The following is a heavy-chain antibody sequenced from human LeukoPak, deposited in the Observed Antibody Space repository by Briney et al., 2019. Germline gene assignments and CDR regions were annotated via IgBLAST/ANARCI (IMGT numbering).Heavy chain of an antibody. Sequence: GGSLRLSCAASGFTVSNNFMSWVRQAPGKGPEWVSAISGSGGSTYYADSVKGRFTISRDNSKNTLYLQMNSLRAEDTAVYYCAKDLSGGSYWGQGTLVTVSS. V-gene: IGHV3-23*01. CDR2: ISGSGGST. CDR1: GFTVSNNF. J-gene: IGHJ4*02. D-gene: IGHD2-15*01. CDR3: AKDLSGGSY.